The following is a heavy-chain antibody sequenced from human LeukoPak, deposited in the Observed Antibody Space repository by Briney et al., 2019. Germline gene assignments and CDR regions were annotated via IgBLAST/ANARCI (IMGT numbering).Heavy chain of an antibody. CDR1: GYTFTGYY. Sequence: VASVKVSCKASGYTFTGYYMHWVRQAPGQGLEWMGWINPNSGGTNYAQKFQGRVTMTRDTSISTAYMELSRLRSDDTAVYYCARDPAAGTGYWGQGTLVTVSS. D-gene: IGHD6-13*01. CDR2: INPNSGGT. V-gene: IGHV1-2*02. J-gene: IGHJ4*02. CDR3: ARDPAAGTGY.